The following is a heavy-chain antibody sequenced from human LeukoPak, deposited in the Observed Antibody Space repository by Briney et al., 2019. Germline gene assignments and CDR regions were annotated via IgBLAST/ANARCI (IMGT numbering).Heavy chain of an antibody. CDR1: GFTFSSYA. D-gene: IGHD1-26*01. V-gene: IGHV3-23*01. CDR3: AKDRWEIPGFFDY. CDR2: ISGSGGST. J-gene: IGHJ4*02. Sequence: PGGSLRLSCAASGFTFSSYAMSWVRQAPGKGLEWVSAISGSGGSTYYADSVKGRFTISRDNFKSTLYLQMNSLRAEDTAIYYCAKDRWEIPGFFDYWGQGTLVTASS.